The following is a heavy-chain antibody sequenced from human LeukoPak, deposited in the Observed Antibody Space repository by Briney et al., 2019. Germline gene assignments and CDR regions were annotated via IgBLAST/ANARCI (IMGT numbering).Heavy chain of an antibody. D-gene: IGHD5-12*01. J-gene: IGHJ4*02. CDR3: AKSVLVATIPFDY. Sequence: PGGSLRLSCAASGFTFSSYGMHWVRQAPGKGLEWVAFIRYDGSNKYYADSVKGRFTISRDNSKNTLYLQMNSLRAEDTVVYYCAKSVLVATIPFDYWGQGTLVTVSS. CDR2: IRYDGSNK. CDR1: GFTFSSYG. V-gene: IGHV3-30*02.